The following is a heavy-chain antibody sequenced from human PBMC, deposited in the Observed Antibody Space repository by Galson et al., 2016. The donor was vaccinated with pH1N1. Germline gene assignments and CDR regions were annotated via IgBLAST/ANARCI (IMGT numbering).Heavy chain of an antibody. CDR1: GYSISSNDY. D-gene: IGHD5-24*01. CDR3: EYGSNLDAFDM. J-gene: IGHJ3*02. CDR2: IYHSGST. Sequence: SETLSLTCAVSGYSISSNDYWGWIRQPPGKGLEWIGSIYHSGSTYYNPSLKSRVTISLDTSKNQFSLKLRSVTAADTAVYYCEYGSNLDAFDMWGQGTMVTVSS. V-gene: IGHV4-38-2*01.